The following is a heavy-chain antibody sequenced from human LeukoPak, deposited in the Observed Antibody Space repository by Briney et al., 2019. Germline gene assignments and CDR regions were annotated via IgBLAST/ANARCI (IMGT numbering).Heavy chain of an antibody. J-gene: IGHJ4*02. V-gene: IGHV4-59*01. D-gene: IGHD3-9*01. CDR3: ARGQRTYDILTGYLRSYFDY. Sequence: SETLSLTCAVYGGSFSGYYWSWIRQPPGKGLEWIGYIYYSGSTNYNPSLKSRVTISVDTSKNQFSLKLSSVTAADTAVYYCARGQRTYDILTGYLRSYFDYWGQGTLVTVSS. CDR1: GGSFSGYY. CDR2: IYYSGST.